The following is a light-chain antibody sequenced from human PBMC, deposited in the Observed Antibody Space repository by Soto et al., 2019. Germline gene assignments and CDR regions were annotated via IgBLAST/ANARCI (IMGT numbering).Light chain of an antibody. CDR1: SRDVGSYNL. Sequence: QSALTQPASVSGSPGQSITISCTGTSRDVGSYNLVSWYQQHPGKAPKLMIYEGSKRPSGVSNRFSGSKSGNTASLTISGLQAXXXXDXYCCSXAGSSTSVVFGGGTKLTVL. CDR3: CSXAGSSTSVV. V-gene: IGLV2-23*01. CDR2: EGS. J-gene: IGLJ2*01.